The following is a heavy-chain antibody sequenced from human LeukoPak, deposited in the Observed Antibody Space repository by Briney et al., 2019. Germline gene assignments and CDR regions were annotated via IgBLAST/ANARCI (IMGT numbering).Heavy chain of an antibody. CDR2: IYYSGNT. Sequence: SETLSLTCTVSGGSISSYYWSWIRQPPGKGLEWIGYIYYSGNTYYNPSLKSRVTISVDTSKNQFSLNLKSVTAADTAVYYCARTPYYYDSSAYYMYYFDYWGQGTLVTVSS. V-gene: IGHV4-59*12. J-gene: IGHJ4*02. D-gene: IGHD3-22*01. CDR3: ARTPYYYDSSAYYMYYFDY. CDR1: GGSISSYY.